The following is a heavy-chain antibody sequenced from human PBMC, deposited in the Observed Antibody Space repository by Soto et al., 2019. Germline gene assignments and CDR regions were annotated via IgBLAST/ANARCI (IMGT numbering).Heavy chain of an antibody. CDR2: IYYNGTT. Sequence: QVQLQESGPGLVKPSETLSLTCTVSGGSFTSDYWSWIRQPPGKGLQWIGYIYYNGTTNYNPSLKSRLTISQDTAKGQISLELTSLTAADTAAYYCASHSGVAALGGLDHWGQGTLVTVSS. CDR1: GGSFTSDY. V-gene: IGHV4-59*08. D-gene: IGHD2-8*01. CDR3: ASHSGVAALGGLDH. J-gene: IGHJ4*02.